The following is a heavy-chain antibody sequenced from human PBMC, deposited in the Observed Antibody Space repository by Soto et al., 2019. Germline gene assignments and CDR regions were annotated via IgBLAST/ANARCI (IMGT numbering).Heavy chain of an antibody. CDR3: AARYTTGHDAFDI. Sequence: GESLKISCKGSWYNFANYWIGWVRQGPGKGLEWMGMIFPGDSDTKNSPSLQGQITMSVDKSDSSAYLQWRSLKASDTAMYYCAARYTTGHDAFDIWGQGTMVTVSS. J-gene: IGHJ3*02. V-gene: IGHV5-51*01. D-gene: IGHD1-1*01. CDR1: WYNFANYW. CDR2: IFPGDSDT.